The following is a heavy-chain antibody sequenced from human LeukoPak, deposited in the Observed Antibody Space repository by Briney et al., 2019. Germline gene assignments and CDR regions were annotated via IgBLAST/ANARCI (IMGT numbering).Heavy chain of an antibody. CDR2: IYYSGST. J-gene: IGHJ4*02. CDR1: GDSISSSSYY. Sequence: PSETLSLTCTVSGDSISSSSYYWGWIRQPPGKGLEWLGNIYYSGSTYYSPSLRSRLTISLDTSKNQFSLTLSSVTAADTAVYYCARLQYYYDSNGYYSLYYFDYWGQGTLVTVSS. V-gene: IGHV4-39*01. D-gene: IGHD3-22*01. CDR3: ARLQYYYDSNGYYSLYYFDY.